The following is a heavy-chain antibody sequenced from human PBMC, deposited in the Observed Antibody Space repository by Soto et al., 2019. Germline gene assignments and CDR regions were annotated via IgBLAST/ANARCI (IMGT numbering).Heavy chain of an antibody. CDR1: GFSFSSYV. D-gene: IGHD2-2*01. Sequence: EEQVLESGGGLVQPGGSLRLSCEPSGFSFSSYVITWVRQAPGKGLEWISGISASGGSTYYADYVQGRFTVTRDNSKNTLYRDMNKLRVDDSAFYFCTSPSEYQMPPFWYFDLWGRGTLVTVSP. J-gene: IGHJ2*01. V-gene: IGHV3-23*01. CDR2: ISASGGST. CDR3: TSPSEYQMPPFWYFDL.